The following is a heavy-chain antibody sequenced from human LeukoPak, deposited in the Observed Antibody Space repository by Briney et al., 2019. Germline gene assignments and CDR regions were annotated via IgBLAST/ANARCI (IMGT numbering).Heavy chain of an antibody. D-gene: IGHD1-26*01. Sequence: GGSLRLSCAASGFTFRSFGIHWVRQAPGKGLEWVAVISFDGSNKYYADSVKGRVTISRDNSENMVYLLLTSLRVEDTALYYCAKDGDTGSYQGGGMDVWGQGTTVTVSS. J-gene: IGHJ6*02. CDR1: GFTFRSFG. CDR3: AKDGDTGSYQGGGMDV. V-gene: IGHV3-30*18. CDR2: ISFDGSNK.